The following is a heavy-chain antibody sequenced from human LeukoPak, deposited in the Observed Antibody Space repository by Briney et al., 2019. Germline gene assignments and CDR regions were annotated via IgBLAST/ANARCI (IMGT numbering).Heavy chain of an antibody. V-gene: IGHV3-23*01. D-gene: IGHD3-3*01. J-gene: IGHJ4*02. Sequence: GGSLRLSCAASGFTFSSYGMSWVRQAPGKGLEWVSAISGSAVSTYYADSVKGRFTISRDNAKNSLYLQMNSLRAEDTAVYYCARDRSRDFWSGGNDYWGQGTLVTVSS. CDR2: ISGSAVST. CDR1: GFTFSSYG. CDR3: ARDRSRDFWSGGNDY.